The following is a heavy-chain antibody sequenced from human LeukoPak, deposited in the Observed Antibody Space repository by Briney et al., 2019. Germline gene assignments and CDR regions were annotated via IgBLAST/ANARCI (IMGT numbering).Heavy chain of an antibody. D-gene: IGHD1-26*01. V-gene: IGHV3-21*01. Sequence: GGSLRLSCAASGFTFSSYSMNWVRQAPGKGLEWVSSISSSSSYIYYADSVKGRFTISRDNAKNSLYLQMNSLRAEDTAVYYCARAAGATGWFDPWGQGTLVTVSS. CDR2: ISSSSSYI. CDR3: ARAAGATGWFDP. J-gene: IGHJ5*02. CDR1: GFTFSSYS.